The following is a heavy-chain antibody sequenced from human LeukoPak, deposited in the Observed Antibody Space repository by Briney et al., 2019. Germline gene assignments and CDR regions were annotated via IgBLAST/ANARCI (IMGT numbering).Heavy chain of an antibody. J-gene: IGHJ5*02. CDR3: ARQGDDFWSGYYNLYWFDP. Sequence: SETLSLTCTVSGGSISSSSYYWGWIRQPPGKGLEWIGSIYYSGSTYYNPSLKSRVTISVDTSKNQFSLKLSSVTAADTAVYYCARQGDDFWSGYYNLYWFDPWGQGTLVTVSS. D-gene: IGHD3-3*01. V-gene: IGHV4-39*01. CDR1: GGSISSSSYY. CDR2: IYYSGST.